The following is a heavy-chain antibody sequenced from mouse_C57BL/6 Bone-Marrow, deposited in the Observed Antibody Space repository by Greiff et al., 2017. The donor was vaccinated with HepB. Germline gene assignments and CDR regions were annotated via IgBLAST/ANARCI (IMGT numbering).Heavy chain of an antibody. CDR1: GFTFSDYG. Sequence: VQLKESGGGLVKPGGSLKLSCAASGFTFSDYGMHWVRQAPEKGLEWVAYISSGSSTIYYADTVKGRFTISRDNAKNTLFLQMTSLRSEDTAMYYCARISLYYFDYWGQGTTLTVSS. CDR2: ISSGSSTI. CDR3: ARISLYYFDY. J-gene: IGHJ2*01. V-gene: IGHV5-17*01.